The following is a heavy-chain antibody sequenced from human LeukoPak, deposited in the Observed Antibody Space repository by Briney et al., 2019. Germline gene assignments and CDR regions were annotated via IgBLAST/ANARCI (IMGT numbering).Heavy chain of an antibody. CDR1: GFTFSSYG. CDR2: ISYDGSNK. D-gene: IGHD4-11*01. J-gene: IGHJ4*02. Sequence: PGRSLRLSCAASGFTFSSYGMHWVRQAPGKGLEWVAVISYDGSNKYYADSVKGRFTISRDNSKNTLYLQMNSLRAEDTAVYYCAKDGGAPTTVVYYFDYWGQGTLVTVSS. V-gene: IGHV3-30*18. CDR3: AKDGGAPTTVVYYFDY.